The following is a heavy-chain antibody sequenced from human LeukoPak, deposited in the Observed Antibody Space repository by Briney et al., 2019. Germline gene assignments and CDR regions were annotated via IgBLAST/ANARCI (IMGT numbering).Heavy chain of an antibody. J-gene: IGHJ4*02. D-gene: IGHD2-21*02. Sequence: KSSETLSLTCTVSGYSISSGYYWGWIRQPPGKGLEWIGSIYHSGSTYYNPSLKSRVTISVDTSKNQFSLKLSSVTAADTAVYYCARDLYFGGGDWFQYYFDYWGQGTLVTVSS. V-gene: IGHV4-38-2*02. CDR2: IYHSGST. CDR1: GYSISSGYY. CDR3: ARDLYFGGGDWFQYYFDY.